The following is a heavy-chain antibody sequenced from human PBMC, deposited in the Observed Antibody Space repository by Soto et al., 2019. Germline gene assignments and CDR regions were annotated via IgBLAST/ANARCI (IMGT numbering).Heavy chain of an antibody. CDR3: ATAPRTSQSSTHHVNWVDP. CDR1: GASITVSPYF. V-gene: IGHV4-39*01. CDR2: MYYGGVT. Sequence: SGTMSLTCTVSGASITVSPYFWGWIRQPPGKGLEWIGSMYYGGVTYYTPSLKSRVTISVDTSKSQFSLRLNSVTAADTAVYYCATAPRTSQSSTHHVNWVDPCSQGTAVTVSS. D-gene: IGHD2-2*01. J-gene: IGHJ5*02.